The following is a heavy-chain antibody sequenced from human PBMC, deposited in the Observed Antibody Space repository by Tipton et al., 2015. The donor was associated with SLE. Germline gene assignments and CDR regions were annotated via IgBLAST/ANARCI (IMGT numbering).Heavy chain of an antibody. Sequence: TLSPTCTVSGGSISSGGYYWSWIRQHPGKGLEWIGYIYYSGSTYYNPSLKSRVTISVDTSKNQFSLKVSSVTAADTAVYYCARVADSSGYYDYWGQGMLVTVSS. CDR2: IYYSGST. J-gene: IGHJ4*02. V-gene: IGHV4-31*03. CDR3: ARVADSSGYYDY. CDR1: GGSISSGGYY. D-gene: IGHD3-22*01.